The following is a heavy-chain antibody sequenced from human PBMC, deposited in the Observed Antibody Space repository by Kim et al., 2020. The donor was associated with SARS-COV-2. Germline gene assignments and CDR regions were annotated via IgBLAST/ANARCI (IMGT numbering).Heavy chain of an antibody. CDR2: IYHSGST. Sequence: SETLSLTCAVSGGPISSGGYSWSWIRQPPGKGLEWIGYIYHSGSTYYNPSLKSRVTISVDRSKNQFSLKLRSVTAADTAVYYCSRVFGYDFDYWGQGTLV. J-gene: IGHJ4*02. V-gene: IGHV4-30-2*01. CDR3: SRVFGYDFDY. CDR1: GGPISSGGYS. D-gene: IGHD3-10*01.